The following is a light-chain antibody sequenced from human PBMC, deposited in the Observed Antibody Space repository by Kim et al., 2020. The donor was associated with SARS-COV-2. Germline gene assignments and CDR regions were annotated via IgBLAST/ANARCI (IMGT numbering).Light chain of an antibody. J-gene: IGLJ1*01. CDR3: QAWDSSTHV. CDR1: KLGDKY. Sequence: SYELTQPPSVSVSPGQTASITCSGEKLGDKYACWYQQKPGQSPVLVIYQDSKRPSGIPERFSGSNSGNTATLTISGTQAMDEADYYCQAWDSSTHVFGTG. V-gene: IGLV3-1*01. CDR2: QDS.